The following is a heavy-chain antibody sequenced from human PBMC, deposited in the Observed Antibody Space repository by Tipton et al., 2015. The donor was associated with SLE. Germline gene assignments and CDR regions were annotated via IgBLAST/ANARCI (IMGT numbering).Heavy chain of an antibody. J-gene: IGHJ3*02. CDR2: IYTSGST. Sequence: TLSLTCTVSGGSISSSSYYWGWIRQPAGKGLEWIGRIYTSGSTNYNPSLKSRVTISVDTSKNQFSLKLSSVTAADTAVYYCARARSNDAFDIWGQGTMVTVSS. CDR1: GGSISSSSYY. D-gene: IGHD5/OR15-5a*01. CDR3: ARARSNDAFDI. V-gene: IGHV4-61*02.